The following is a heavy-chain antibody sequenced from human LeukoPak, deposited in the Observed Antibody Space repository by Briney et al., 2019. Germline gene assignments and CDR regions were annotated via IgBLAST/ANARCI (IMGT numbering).Heavy chain of an antibody. Sequence: GGSLRLSCAASGFTFRTYAMHWVRQAPGKGLEWVAVISDDGNKKFYVDSVKGRFTISRDNAKNSLYLQMNSLRAEDTAVYYCAREVWGSQDYWGQGTLVTVSS. CDR1: GFTFRTYA. CDR2: ISDDGNKK. CDR3: AREVWGSQDY. D-gene: IGHD3-16*01. V-gene: IGHV3-30*04. J-gene: IGHJ4*02.